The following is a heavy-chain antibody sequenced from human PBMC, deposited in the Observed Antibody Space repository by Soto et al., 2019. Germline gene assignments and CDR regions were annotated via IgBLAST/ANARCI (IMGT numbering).Heavy chain of an antibody. CDR1: GFTFSTST. D-gene: IGHD2-15*01. J-gene: IGHJ1*01. CDR2: ISGNSGTT. CDR3: ANPYCSGGSCYSEAEYFQH. Sequence: EVQLLESGGALVQPGGSLRLSCAASGFTFSTSTMSWVRQAPGKGLEWVSAISGNSGTTYYADSFKGRFTISRDNSKNTLYLQMNSLRAEDTAVYYCANPYCSGGSCYSEAEYFQHWGQGTLVTVSS. V-gene: IGHV3-23*01.